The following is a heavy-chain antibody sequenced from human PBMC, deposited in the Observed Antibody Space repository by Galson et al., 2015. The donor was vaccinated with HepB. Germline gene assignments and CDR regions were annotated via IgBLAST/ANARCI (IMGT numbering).Heavy chain of an antibody. CDR1: GFTFSNAW. D-gene: IGHD7-27*01. CDR3: TTGDNPWGSIDY. J-gene: IGHJ4*02. V-gene: IGHV3-15*01. CDR2: IKSKTDGGTT. Sequence: SLRLSCAASGFTFSNAWMSWVRQAPGKGLEWVGRIKSKTDGGTTDYAAPVKGRFTISRDDSKNTLYLQMNSLKTEDTAVYYCTTGDNPWGSIDYWGQGTLVTVSS.